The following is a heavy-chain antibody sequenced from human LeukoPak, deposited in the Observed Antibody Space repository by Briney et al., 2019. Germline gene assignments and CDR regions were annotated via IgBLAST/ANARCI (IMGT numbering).Heavy chain of an antibody. Sequence: GGSLRLSCAASGFTFSSYSMNWVRQAPAKGLEWVSSISSSSSYIYYADSVKGRFTISRDNAKNSLYLQMNSLRAEDTAVYYCARARFGEGGYYFDYWGQGTLVTVSS. D-gene: IGHD3-10*01. V-gene: IGHV3-21*01. CDR1: GFTFSSYS. CDR2: ISSSSSYI. CDR3: ARARFGEGGYYFDY. J-gene: IGHJ4*02.